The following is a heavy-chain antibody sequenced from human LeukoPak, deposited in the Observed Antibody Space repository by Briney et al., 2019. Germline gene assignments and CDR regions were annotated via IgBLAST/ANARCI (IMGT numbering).Heavy chain of an antibody. V-gene: IGHV3-15*01. CDR2: IKSKTDGGTT. J-gene: IGHJ1*01. CDR1: GFTFSNAW. Sequence: GGSLRLSCAASGFTFSNAWMSWVRQAPGKGLEWVGRIKSKTDGGTTDYAAPVKGRFTISRDDSKNTLYLQMNSLKTEDTAVYYCTARYCRSTSCYGEYFQRWGQGTLVTVSS. CDR3: TARYCRSTSCYGEYFQR. D-gene: IGHD2-2*01.